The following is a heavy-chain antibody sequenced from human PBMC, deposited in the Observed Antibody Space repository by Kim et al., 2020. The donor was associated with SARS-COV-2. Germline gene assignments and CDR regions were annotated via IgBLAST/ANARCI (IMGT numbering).Heavy chain of an antibody. CDR3: TTNGGSVGQGC. Sequence: GGSLRLSCAASGFTFSNAWMHWVRQAPGKGLEWVGRVKAKTDGGTTDYAAPVKGRFTISRDDSKSTLYLQMNSLKIDDTAVYYCTTNGGSVGQGCWGQGTLVTVSS. V-gene: IGHV3-15*01. J-gene: IGHJ4*02. D-gene: IGHD3-16*01. CDR2: VKAKTDGGTT. CDR1: GFTFSNAW.